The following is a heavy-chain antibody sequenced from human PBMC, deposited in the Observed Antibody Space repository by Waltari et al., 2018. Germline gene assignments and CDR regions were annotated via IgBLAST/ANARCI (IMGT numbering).Heavy chain of an antibody. D-gene: IGHD3-10*01. CDR2: IIPTVGTA. V-gene: IGHV1-69*12. J-gene: IGHJ5*02. CDR1: GGTFSSYA. CDR3: AVEPMVRGGPGYNWFDP. Sequence: QVQLVQSGAEVKKPGSSVKVSCKASGGTFSSYAISWVRQAPGQGLEWMGGIIPTVGTATYAQKFQGRVPITADESTSTAYMELSSLRSEDTAVYYCAVEPMVRGGPGYNWFDPWGQGTLVTVSS.